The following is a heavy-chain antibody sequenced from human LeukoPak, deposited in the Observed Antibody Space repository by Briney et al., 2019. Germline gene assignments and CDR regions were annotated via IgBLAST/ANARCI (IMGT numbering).Heavy chain of an antibody. D-gene: IGHD2-2*02. CDR2: MNPNSGNT. V-gene: IGHV1-8*01. Sequence: ASVRVSCKASGYTFTSYDINWVRQATGQGLEWMGWMNPNSGNTGYAEKFQGRVTMTRNTSISTAYMELSSLRSEDTAVYYCARGRRSCSSTSCYTLYYYYYMDVWGKGTTVTVSS. CDR1: GYTFTSYD. CDR3: ARGRRSCSSTSCYTLYYYYYMDV. J-gene: IGHJ6*03.